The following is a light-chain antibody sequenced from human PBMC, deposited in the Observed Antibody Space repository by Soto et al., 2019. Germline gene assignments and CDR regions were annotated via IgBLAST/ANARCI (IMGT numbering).Light chain of an antibody. V-gene: IGKV3-20*01. J-gene: IGKJ1*01. CDR3: QQYGSSRT. Sequence: EIVLTQSPGTLSMSPGERATLSCRASQSVSSSSLAWYQQKPGQAPRLLIYGASSRATGIPDRFSGSGSGTDFTLTISRLEPEDLAVYYCQQYGSSRTFGQGTKVDIK. CDR2: GAS. CDR1: QSVSSSS.